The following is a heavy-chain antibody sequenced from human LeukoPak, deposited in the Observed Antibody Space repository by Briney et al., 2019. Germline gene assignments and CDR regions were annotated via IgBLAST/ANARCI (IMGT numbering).Heavy chain of an antibody. CDR1: GGSISSSSYY. V-gene: IGHV4-39*07. D-gene: IGHD5-24*01. CDR2: IYYSGST. Sequence: SETLSLTCTVSGGSISSSSYYWGWIRQPPGKGLEWIGSIYYSGSTYYNPSLKSRVTISVDTSKNQFSLKLSSVTAADTAVYYCARGGRDGYNLASDYWGQGTLVTVSS. CDR3: ARGGRDGYNLASDY. J-gene: IGHJ4*02.